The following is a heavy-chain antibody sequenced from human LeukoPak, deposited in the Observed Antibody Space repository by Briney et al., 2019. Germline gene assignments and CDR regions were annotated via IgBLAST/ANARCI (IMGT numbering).Heavy chain of an antibody. Sequence: SETLSLTCAVSGGPFSGYFWSWLRQSSGKGLEWIGEIHNNGTTNYNPSLNSRVTISEDTSKNQFYLNLSSVTAADTAVYYCARRYYYNLGSFPFDFWGQGTLVTVSS. J-gene: IGHJ4*02. V-gene: IGHV4-34*01. CDR1: GGPFSGYF. CDR3: ARRYYYNLGSFPFDF. CDR2: IHNNGTT. D-gene: IGHD3-10*01.